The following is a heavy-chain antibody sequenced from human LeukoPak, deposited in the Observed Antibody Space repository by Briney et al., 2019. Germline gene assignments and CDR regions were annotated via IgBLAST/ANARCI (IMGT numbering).Heavy chain of an antibody. CDR1: GGTFSSYA. J-gene: IGHJ4*02. Sequence: ASVKVSCKASGGTFSSYAISWVRQAPGQGLEWMGGIIPIFDTAQYVQKFQGRVTITADESTSTAYMELSSLRSEDTAVYYCIRADGNSVDFWGQGTPVTVSS. D-gene: IGHD4-23*01. V-gene: IGHV1-69*13. CDR2: IIPIFDTA. CDR3: IRADGNSVDF.